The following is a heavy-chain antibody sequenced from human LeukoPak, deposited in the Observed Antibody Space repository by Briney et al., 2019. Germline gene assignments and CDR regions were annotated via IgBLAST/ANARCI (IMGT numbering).Heavy chain of an antibody. Sequence: GSLRLSCAASGFTLSSYAMTWVHQAPGKGLEWVSDIGDSGATTYYADSVKGRFTISRDNSKNTLYLQMSSLRAEDTAVYFCASFHYYGSGAHYLSYWGQGTLVTVSS. CDR2: IGDSGATT. D-gene: IGHD3-10*01. CDR3: ASFHYYGSGAHYLSY. CDR1: GFTLSSYA. J-gene: IGHJ4*02. V-gene: IGHV3-23*01.